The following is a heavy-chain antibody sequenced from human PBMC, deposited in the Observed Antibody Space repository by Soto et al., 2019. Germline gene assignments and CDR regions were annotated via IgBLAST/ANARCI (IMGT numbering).Heavy chain of an antibody. V-gene: IGHV3-30*18. CDR1: GFTFSSYG. CDR3: AKEGLGPTSPTYNWFDP. CDR2: ISYDGSNK. J-gene: IGHJ5*02. D-gene: IGHD4-4*01. Sequence: QVQLVESGGGVVQPGRSLRLSCAASGFTFSSYGMHWVRQAPGKGLEWVAVISYDGSNKYYADSVKGRFTISRDNSKNTLYLQMNSLRAEDTAVYYCAKEGLGPTSPTYNWFDPWGQGTLVTVSS.